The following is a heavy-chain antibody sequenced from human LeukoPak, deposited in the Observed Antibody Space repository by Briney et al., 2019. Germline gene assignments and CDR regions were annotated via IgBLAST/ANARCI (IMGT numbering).Heavy chain of an antibody. J-gene: IGHJ6*04. Sequence: GSLRLSFAASGFPFSSYWMHWVRPAPGKGLGWVSRINCDGSSTIYTGSVKGRFTISRDNSKNTLYLQMNSLRAEDTAVYCCARAYYDILIGSFYYGIDVWGKGTTVTVSS. CDR2: INCDGSST. CDR1: GFPFSSYW. CDR3: ARAYYDILIGSFYYGIDV. D-gene: IGHD3-9*01. V-gene: IGHV3-74*01.